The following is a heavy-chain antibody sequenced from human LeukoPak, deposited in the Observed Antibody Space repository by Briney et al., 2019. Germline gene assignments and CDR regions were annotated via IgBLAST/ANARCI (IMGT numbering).Heavy chain of an antibody. J-gene: IGHJ6*02. CDR2: IYYSGST. CDR3: ATNSFKYDFWSGYYRSPDSDYYYYGMDV. Sequence: MTSETLSLTCTVSGGSISSYYWSWIRQPPGKGLEWIGYIYYSGSTNYNPSLKSRVTISVDTSKNQFSLKLSSVTAADTAVYYCATNSFKYDFWSGYYRSPDSDYYYYGMDVWGQGTTVTVSS. D-gene: IGHD3-3*01. CDR1: GGSISSYY. V-gene: IGHV4-59*01.